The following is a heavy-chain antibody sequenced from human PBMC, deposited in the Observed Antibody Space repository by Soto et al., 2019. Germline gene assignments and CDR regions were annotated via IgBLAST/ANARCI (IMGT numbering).Heavy chain of an antibody. Sequence: QVQLVQSGAEVKKPGSSVKVSCKASGGTFSTYTIIWVRQAPGQGLEWMGRILPMLDITNSAQRFQGRVTITADKSTSTAYLELSSLRSEDTAVDYCTLGSWSAETFDIWGRWTMVTVAS. CDR3: TLGSWSAETFDI. CDR1: GGTFSTYT. D-gene: IGHD6-13*01. V-gene: IGHV1-69*02. CDR2: ILPMLDIT. J-gene: IGHJ3*02.